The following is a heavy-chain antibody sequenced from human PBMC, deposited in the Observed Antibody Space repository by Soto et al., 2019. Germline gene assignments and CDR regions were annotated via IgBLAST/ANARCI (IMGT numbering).Heavy chain of an antibody. D-gene: IGHD4-17*01. J-gene: IGHJ4*02. CDR2: ISYDGSSK. V-gene: IGHV3-30*18. Sequence: PGGSLRLSCAASGFTFSSYGMHWVRQAPGKGLEWVAVISYDGSSKYYADSVKGRFTISRDNSKNTLYLQMNSLRAEDTAVYYCAKGPRYGDYRRWGQGTLVTVSS. CDR1: GFTFSSYG. CDR3: AKGPRYGDYRR.